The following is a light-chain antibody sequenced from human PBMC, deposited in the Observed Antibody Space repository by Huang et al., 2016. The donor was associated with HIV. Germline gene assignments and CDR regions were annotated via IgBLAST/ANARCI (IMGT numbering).Light chain of an antibody. CDR3: QQYGSSPLYI. Sequence: EIVLTQSPGTLFLSPGERATLSCRASQSVSSSYLAWYQQKPGQAPRLIIDGASSRATGIPERISGSGSGTDFTLTSSRLEPEDFGVYYCQQYGSSPLYIFGQGTKLEIK. CDR1: QSVSSSY. CDR2: GAS. J-gene: IGKJ2*01. V-gene: IGKV3-20*01.